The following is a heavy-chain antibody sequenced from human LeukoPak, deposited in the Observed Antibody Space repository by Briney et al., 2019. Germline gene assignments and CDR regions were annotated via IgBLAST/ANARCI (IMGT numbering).Heavy chain of an antibody. V-gene: IGHV3-11*01. J-gene: IGHJ4*02. CDR3: AKETGSSGYYTDY. D-gene: IGHD3-22*01. Sequence: GGSLRLSCAASGFTFSDYYMSWIRQAPGKGLEWVSYISSSGSTIYYADSVKGRFTISRDNAKNSLYLQMNSLRAEDTATYYCAKETGSSGYYTDYWGQGTLVTVSS. CDR1: GFTFSDYY. CDR2: ISSSGSTI.